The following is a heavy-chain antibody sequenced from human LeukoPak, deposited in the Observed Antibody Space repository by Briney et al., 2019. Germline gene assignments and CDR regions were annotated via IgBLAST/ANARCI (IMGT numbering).Heavy chain of an antibody. Sequence: SETLSLTCTVSGGPISSYYWSWIRQPAGKGLEWIGRIYTSGSTNYNPSLKSRVTMSVDTSKNQFSLKLSSVTAADTAVYYCARELRGDIVVVPAAMCWFDPWGKGTLVTVSS. D-gene: IGHD2-2*01. CDR1: GGPISSYY. CDR2: IYTSGST. J-gene: IGHJ5*02. CDR3: ARELRGDIVVVPAAMCWFDP. V-gene: IGHV4-4*07.